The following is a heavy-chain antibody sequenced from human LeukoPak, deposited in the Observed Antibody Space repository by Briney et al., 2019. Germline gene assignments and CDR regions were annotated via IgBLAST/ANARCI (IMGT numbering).Heavy chain of an antibody. Sequence: GGSLRLSCAASGFTFSSYAMHWVRQAPGKGLEWVAVISYDGSNKYYADSVKGRFTISRDNSKNTLYLQMNSLRAEDTAVYYCARDYYDSSGYFNWFDPWGQGTLVTVSS. V-gene: IGHV3-30-3*01. J-gene: IGHJ5*02. CDR2: ISYDGSNK. CDR1: GFTFSSYA. CDR3: ARDYYDSSGYFNWFDP. D-gene: IGHD3-22*01.